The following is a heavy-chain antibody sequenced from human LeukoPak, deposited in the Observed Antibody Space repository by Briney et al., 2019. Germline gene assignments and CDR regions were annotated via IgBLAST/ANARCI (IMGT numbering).Heavy chain of an antibody. V-gene: IGHV4-61*01. CDR1: GGSISSSSYY. J-gene: IGHJ6*02. CDR3: ARDNWNYGSSMDV. D-gene: IGHD1-7*01. CDR2: IYYSGST. Sequence: SETLSLTCTVSGGSISSSSYYWSWIRQPPGKGLEWIGYIYYSGSTNYNPSLKSRVTISVDTSRNQFSLKLSSVTAADTAVYYCARDNWNYGSSMDVWGQGTTVTVSS.